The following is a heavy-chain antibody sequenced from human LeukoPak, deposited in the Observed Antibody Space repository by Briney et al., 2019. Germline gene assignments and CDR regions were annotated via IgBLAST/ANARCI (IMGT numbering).Heavy chain of an antibody. CDR3: ARGLYGSGVFIY. J-gene: IGHJ4*02. CDR2: MYYSGST. Sequence: PSETLSLTCTVSGGSISSYYWSWIRQPPGKGLEWIGYMYYSGSTNYNPSLKSRVTISVDTSKNQFSLKLTSVTAADTAVYYCARGLYGSGVFIYWGQGTLVTVSS. CDR1: GGSISSYY. V-gene: IGHV4-59*01. D-gene: IGHD3-10*01.